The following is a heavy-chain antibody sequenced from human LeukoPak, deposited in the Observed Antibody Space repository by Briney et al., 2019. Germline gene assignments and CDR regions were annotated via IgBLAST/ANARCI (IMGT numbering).Heavy chain of an antibody. J-gene: IGHJ5*02. V-gene: IGHV3-21*01. CDR3: ARGSVGLQRNDWFDP. D-gene: IGHD4-11*01. CDR1: GFSFSTYN. CDR2: ISPGSNYI. Sequence: GGSLRLSCAASGFSFSTYNMNWVRQAPGKGLEWVSSISPGSNYIYYADSVKGRFTISRDNAKNSLYLQMNSLRAKDTALYYCARGSVGLQRNDWFDPWGQGTLVTVSS.